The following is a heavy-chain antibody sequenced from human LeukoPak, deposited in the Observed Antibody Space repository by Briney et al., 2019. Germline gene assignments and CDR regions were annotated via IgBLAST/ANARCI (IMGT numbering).Heavy chain of an antibody. CDR3: ARGVYSSGSKYYYYYYGMDV. J-gene: IGHJ6*02. V-gene: IGHV1-46*01. CDR1: GYTFTSYY. D-gene: IGHD6-19*01. CDR2: INPSGGST. Sequence: ASVKVSCKASGYTFTSYYMHWVRQAPGQGLEWMGIINPSGGSTSYAQKFQGRVTMTRNTSISTAYTELSSLRSEDTAVYYCARGVYSSGSKYYYYYYGMDVWGQGTTVTVSS.